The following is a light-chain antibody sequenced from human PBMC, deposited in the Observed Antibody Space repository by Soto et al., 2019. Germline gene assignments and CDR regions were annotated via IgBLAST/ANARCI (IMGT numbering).Light chain of an antibody. J-gene: IGLJ2*01. CDR1: SSDVGGYNS. CDR3: CSYAGSSTFVV. CDR2: EVS. V-gene: IGLV2-14*01. Sequence: QSVLTQPASVSGSPGQSITISCTGTSSDVGGYNSVSWYQQHPGKAPKLMIYEVSNRPSGVSNRFSGSKSGSTASLTISGLQAEDEADYYCCSYAGSSTFVVFGGGTKVTVL.